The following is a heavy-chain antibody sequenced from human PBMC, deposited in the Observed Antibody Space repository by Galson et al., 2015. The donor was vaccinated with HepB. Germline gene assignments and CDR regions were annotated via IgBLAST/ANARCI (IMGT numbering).Heavy chain of an antibody. J-gene: IGHJ4*02. D-gene: IGHD6-13*01. CDR2: ISAYNGNT. Sequence: SVKVSCKASGYTFTSYGISWVRQAPGQGLEWMGWISAYNGNTNYAQKLQGRVTMTTDTSTSTAYMELRSLRSDDTAVYYCARDLYSSSWYYYSSGPAVDYWGQGTLVTVSS. CDR1: GYTFTSYG. V-gene: IGHV1-18*01. CDR3: ARDLYSSSWYYYSSGPAVDY.